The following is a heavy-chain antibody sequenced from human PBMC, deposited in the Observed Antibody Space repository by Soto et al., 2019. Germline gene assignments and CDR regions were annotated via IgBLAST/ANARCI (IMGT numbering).Heavy chain of an antibody. V-gene: IGHV3-72*01. CDR2: TTNRAKSYTA. J-gene: IGHJ4*02. D-gene: IGHD3-22*01. CDR1: GFTFSYYS. Sequence: PGGSLRLSCAASGFTFSYYSMTWVRQSPGRGLEWVGRTTNRAKSYTAEYAASVKGRFTISRDDSHMYLQMDSLKTEDTAVYYCAREGDSSGPDFDYWGQGTLVTVSS. CDR3: AREGDSSGPDFDY.